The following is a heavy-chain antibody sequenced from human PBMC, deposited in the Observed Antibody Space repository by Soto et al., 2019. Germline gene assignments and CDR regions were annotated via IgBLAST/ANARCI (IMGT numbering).Heavy chain of an antibody. Sequence: QVQLQESGPGLVKPSQTLSLTCTVSGGSISSGDYYWSWIRQPPGKGLEWIGYIYYSGSTYYNPSLRSRITISVDTSKNQFSLKLSSVTAADTAVYYCARTSFGYRSGGIDYWGQGTLVTVSS. CDR3: ARTSFGYRSGGIDY. CDR1: GGSISSGDYY. D-gene: IGHD6-19*01. V-gene: IGHV4-30-4*01. J-gene: IGHJ4*02. CDR2: IYYSGST.